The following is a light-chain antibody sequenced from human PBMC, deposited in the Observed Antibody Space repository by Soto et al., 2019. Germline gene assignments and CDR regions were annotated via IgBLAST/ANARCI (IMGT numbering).Light chain of an antibody. CDR3: QPRSKWLTWS. V-gene: IGKV3-11*01. J-gene: IGKJ1*01. Sequence: EIVLTQSPATLSLSPGERATLSCRASQSVSTYLAWYQQKPGQAPRLLIYDASNRATGIPARFSGSGSVTEFTLTISSREPDDFAVYDCQPRSKWLTWSFGQGIKVVIK. CDR2: DAS. CDR1: QSVSTY.